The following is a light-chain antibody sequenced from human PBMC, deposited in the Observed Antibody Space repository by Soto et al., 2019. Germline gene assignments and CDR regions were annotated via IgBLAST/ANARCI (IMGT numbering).Light chain of an antibody. CDR2: NNN. CDR3: AAWDNSLNGQV. Sequence: QSVLTQSPSASGTPGQRVTFSCSGSGSNIGSNTVTWYRHLPGTAPKLLIYNNNQRPSGVPDRFSGSKSGTSASLAISGLQSEDEADYYCAAWDNSLNGQVFGPGTKSPS. V-gene: IGLV1-44*01. CDR1: GSNIGSNT. J-gene: IGLJ1*01.